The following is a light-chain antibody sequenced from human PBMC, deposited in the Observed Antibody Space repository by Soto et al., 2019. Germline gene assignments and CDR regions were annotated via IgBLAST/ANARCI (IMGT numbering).Light chain of an antibody. CDR3: CSYAGSYTFHWV. CDR1: SSDVGGYNY. CDR2: DVS. Sequence: QSALTQPRSVSGSPGQSVTISCTGTSSDVGGYNYVSWYKQHPGKAPKLMIYDVSKRPSGVPDRFSGSKSGNTASLTISGLQAEDEADYYCCSYAGSYTFHWVFGGGTKLTVL. V-gene: IGLV2-11*01. J-gene: IGLJ3*02.